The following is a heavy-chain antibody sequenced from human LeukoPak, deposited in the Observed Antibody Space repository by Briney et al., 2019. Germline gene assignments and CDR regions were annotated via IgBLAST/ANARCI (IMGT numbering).Heavy chain of an antibody. CDR1: GFSFSSYS. Sequence: GWALRLSHPASGFSFSSYSMIWLRQAPGKGLEGVSSISSSSSYIYYADSVTGRYTISRDNSKNELYLQMNSLRVEDTAVYYCAQDRDCTSGICYTFFDYWGQGTLVTVSS. D-gene: IGHD2-8*01. V-gene: IGHV3-21*04. CDR2: ISSSSSYI. CDR3: AQDRDCTSGICYTFFDY. J-gene: IGHJ4*02.